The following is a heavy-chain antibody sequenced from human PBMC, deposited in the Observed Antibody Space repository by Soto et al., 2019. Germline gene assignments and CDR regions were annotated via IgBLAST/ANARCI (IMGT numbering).Heavy chain of an antibody. CDR2: IITIFGTA. CDR1: GGTFSSYA. J-gene: IGHJ5*02. V-gene: IGHV1-69*01. CDR3: ARRSSSWTLGWDNWFDP. Sequence: QVQLVQSGAEVKKPGSSVKVSCKASGGTFSSYAISWVRQAPGQGLEWMGGIITIFGTANYAQKFQGRVTTTADESTSTAYMELSSLRSEDTAVYYCARRSSSWTLGWDNWFDPWGQGTLVTVSS. D-gene: IGHD6-13*01.